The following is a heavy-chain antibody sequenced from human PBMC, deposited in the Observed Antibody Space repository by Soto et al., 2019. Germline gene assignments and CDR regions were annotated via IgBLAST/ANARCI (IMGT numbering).Heavy chain of an antibody. CDR3: AAGGGLPRYY. Sequence: SETLSLTCTVSGGSISSYYWSWIRQPPGKGLEWIGYIYYSGSTNYNPSLKSRVTISVDTSKNQFSLKLSSVTAADTAVYYCAAGGGLPRYYSGQSTLVTVSS. D-gene: IGHD5-12*01. V-gene: IGHV4-59*08. J-gene: IGHJ4*02. CDR1: GGSISSYY. CDR2: IYYSGST.